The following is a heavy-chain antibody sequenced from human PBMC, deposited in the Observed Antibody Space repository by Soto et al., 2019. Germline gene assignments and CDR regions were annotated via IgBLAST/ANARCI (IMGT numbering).Heavy chain of an antibody. J-gene: IGHJ6*02. CDR3: AGGHDLVVPIGRRDNVYYYRMVV. D-gene: IGHD2-2*01. V-gene: IGHV1-18*01. CDR1: GYTFTSYG. CDR2: ISADNGNT. Sequence: QVQLVQSGAEVKKPGASVKVSCKASGYTFTSYGISWVRQAPGQGLEWMGWISADNGNTNYAQKLQGRVTMTTDTSTSTAYMELRSLRSDDTAVYYCAGGHDLVVPIGRRDNVYYYRMVVWGQGTTVTVSS.